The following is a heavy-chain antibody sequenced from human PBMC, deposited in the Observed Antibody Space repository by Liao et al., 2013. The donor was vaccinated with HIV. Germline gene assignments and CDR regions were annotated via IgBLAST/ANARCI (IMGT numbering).Heavy chain of an antibody. CDR2: INHSGST. CDR3: ARGYRLRLGLVDY. CDR1: GGSFSGYY. J-gene: IGHJ4*02. Sequence: QVQLKQWGAGLLKPSETLSLTCAVYGGSFSGYYWSWIRQPPGKGLEWIGEINHSGSTNYNPSLKSRVTISVDTSKNQFSLKLSSVTAADTAVYYCARGYRLRLGLVDYVGPGNPGHRLL. D-gene: IGHD3-16*01. V-gene: IGHV4-34*01.